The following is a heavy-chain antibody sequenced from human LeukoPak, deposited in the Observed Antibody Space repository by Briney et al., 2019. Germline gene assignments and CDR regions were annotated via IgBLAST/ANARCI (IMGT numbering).Heavy chain of an antibody. V-gene: IGHV3-13*01. J-gene: IGHJ4*02. Sequence: GGSLRLSCAAFGFTFSSYDMHWVRQTTGKGLEWVSGIGTAGATFYPGSVKGRFTISRENAKNSLYLQMNNLRVGDTAVYYCTRATAGFDYWGQGTLVTVSS. CDR2: IGTAGAT. CDR3: TRATAGFDY. CDR1: GFTFSSYD.